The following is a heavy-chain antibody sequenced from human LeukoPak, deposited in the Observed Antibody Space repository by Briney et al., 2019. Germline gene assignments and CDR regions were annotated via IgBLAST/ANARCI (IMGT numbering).Heavy chain of an antibody. J-gene: IGHJ4*02. V-gene: IGHV3-30-3*01. CDR2: ISSDGSNK. CDR3: AREGYSPLDY. CDR1: GFTFSSFT. D-gene: IGHD3-22*01. Sequence: GGSLRLSCAASGFTFSSFTMHWVRQAPGKGLRWMAVISSDGSNKYYADSVKGRFTISRDNSKNTLYLQMNSLRAEDTAVYYCAREGYSPLDYWGQGTLVTVSS.